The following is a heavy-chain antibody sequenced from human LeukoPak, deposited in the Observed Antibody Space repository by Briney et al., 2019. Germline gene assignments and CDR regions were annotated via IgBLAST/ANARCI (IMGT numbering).Heavy chain of an antibody. V-gene: IGHV4-39*01. CDR3: ARTYGDHGWVDY. CDR2: IYYSGST. J-gene: IGHJ4*02. Sequence: SETLSLTCTVSGDSISSRTYYWNWIRQPPGKGLEWIGSIYYSGSTDNNPSLKSRVTISVDTSKNQFSLKLTSVTAADTAVYYCARTYGDHGWVDYWGQGTLVTVSS. CDR1: GDSISSRTYY. D-gene: IGHD4-17*01.